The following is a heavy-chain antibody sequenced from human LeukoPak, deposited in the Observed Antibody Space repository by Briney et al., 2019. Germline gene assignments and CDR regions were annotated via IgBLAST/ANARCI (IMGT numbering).Heavy chain of an antibody. V-gene: IGHV4-39*07. D-gene: IGHD6-13*01. J-gene: IGHJ2*01. Sequence: TSETLSLTCTVSGGSISSSSYYWGWIRQPPGKGLEWIGSIYYSGSTYYNPSLKSRVTISVDTSKNQFSLKLSSVTAADTAVYYCARVYYSSSYDYWYFDLWGRGTLVTVSS. CDR1: GGSISSSSYY. CDR2: IYYSGST. CDR3: ARVYYSSSYDYWYFDL.